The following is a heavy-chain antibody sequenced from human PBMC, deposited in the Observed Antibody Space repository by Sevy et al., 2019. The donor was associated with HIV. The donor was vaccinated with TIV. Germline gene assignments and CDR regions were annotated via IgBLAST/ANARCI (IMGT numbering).Heavy chain of an antibody. CDR1: GFTFSNYW. CDR3: VRDNLGYTYGYASV. CDR2: ITRDGSST. Sequence: GGSLRLSCATSGFTFSNYWMHWVRLLPGKGLEWVSRITRDGSSTTYAASVKGRFTISRDNAENTLHLQMISLRAEDSALYYCVRDNLGYTYGYASVWGQGSLVTVSS. D-gene: IGHD5-18*01. V-gene: IGHV3-74*03. J-gene: IGHJ4*02.